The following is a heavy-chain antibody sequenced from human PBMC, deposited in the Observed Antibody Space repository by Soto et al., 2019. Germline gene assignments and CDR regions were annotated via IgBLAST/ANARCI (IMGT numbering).Heavy chain of an antibody. CDR3: AANLNYYDSSGYYVDY. CDR1: GGSISSSSYY. D-gene: IGHD3-22*01. CDR2: IYYSGST. Sequence: SETLSLTCTVSGGSISSSSYYWGWIRQPPGKGLEWIGSIYYSGSTYYNPSLKSRVTISVDTSKNQFSLKLSSVTAADTAVYYCAANLNYYDSSGYYVDYWGQGTLVTVSS. J-gene: IGHJ4*02. V-gene: IGHV4-39*01.